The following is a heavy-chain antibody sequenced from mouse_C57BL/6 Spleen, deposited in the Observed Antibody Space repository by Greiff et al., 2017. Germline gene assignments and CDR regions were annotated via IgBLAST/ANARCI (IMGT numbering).Heavy chain of an antibody. V-gene: IGHV5-4*01. J-gene: IGHJ2*01. CDR2: ISDGGSYT. D-gene: IGHD1-1*01. CDR3: ARDQFITTVVAFDY. Sequence: DVQLVESGGGLVKPGGSLKLSCAASGFTFSSYAMSWVRQTPEKRLEWVATISDGGSYTYYPDNVKGRFTISRDNAKNNLYLQMSHLKSEDTAMYYCARDQFITTVVAFDYWGQGTTLTVSS. CDR1: GFTFSSYA.